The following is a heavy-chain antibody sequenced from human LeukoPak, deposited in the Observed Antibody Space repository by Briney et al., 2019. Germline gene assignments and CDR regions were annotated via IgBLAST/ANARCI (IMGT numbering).Heavy chain of an antibody. CDR2: IYYSGST. CDR1: GGSISSYF. CDR3: ARHVSVHYSSFDY. Sequence: PSETLSLTRTVSGGSISSYFWSWIRQPPGKGLEWIGYIYYSGSTNYNPSLKSRVIISVDTSKKQFSLNLTSVTAADTAVYYCARHVSVHYSSFDYWGRGTLVTVSS. J-gene: IGHJ4*02. V-gene: IGHV4-59*08. D-gene: IGHD2-15*01.